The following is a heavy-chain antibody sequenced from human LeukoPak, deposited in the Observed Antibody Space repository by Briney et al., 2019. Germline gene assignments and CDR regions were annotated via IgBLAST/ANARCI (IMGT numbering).Heavy chain of an antibody. D-gene: IGHD2/OR15-2a*01. CDR1: GFTFSNYG. CDR3: ARGHGSGYYFGGPLDY. J-gene: IGHJ4*02. V-gene: IGHV3-33*01. CDR2: IWYDGSNK. Sequence: PGGSLRLSCAASGFTFSNYGIHWVRQAPGKGLEWVAVIWYDGSNKYYADAVKGRFPISRDSSTSTVNLQMNSLRAEDTAVYYCARGHGSGYYFGGPLDYWGQGTLVTVSS.